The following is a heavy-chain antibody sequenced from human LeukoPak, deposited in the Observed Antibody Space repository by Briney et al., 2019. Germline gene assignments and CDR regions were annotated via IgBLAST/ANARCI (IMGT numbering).Heavy chain of an antibody. V-gene: IGHV3-7*01. Sequence: GGSLRLSCAASGFTFSSYWMSWVRQAPGKGLEWVANIKQDGGEKSYVDSVKGRFTISRDNAKNSLYLQMNSLRAEDTAVYYCARDRDYFAKPDAFDIWGQGTMVTVSS. D-gene: IGHD2/OR15-2a*01. CDR2: IKQDGGEK. J-gene: IGHJ3*02. CDR1: GFTFSSYW. CDR3: ARDRDYFAKPDAFDI.